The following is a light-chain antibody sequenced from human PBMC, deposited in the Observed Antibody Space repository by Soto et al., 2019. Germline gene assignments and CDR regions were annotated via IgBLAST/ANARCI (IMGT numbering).Light chain of an antibody. CDR1: NIGSKS. CDR3: QVWDSSSDHDVV. J-gene: IGLJ2*01. V-gene: IGLV3-21*04. Sequence: SYELTQPPSVSVAPGKTARITCGGNNIGSKSVHWYQQKPGQAPVLVIYYDSDRTSGIPERFPGSNSVNTATLTISRVEAGDEADYYSQVWDSSSDHDVVFGGGTKLTVL. CDR2: YDS.